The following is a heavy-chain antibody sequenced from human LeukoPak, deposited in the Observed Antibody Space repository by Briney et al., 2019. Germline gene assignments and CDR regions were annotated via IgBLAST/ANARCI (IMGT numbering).Heavy chain of an antibody. J-gene: IGHJ4*02. CDR2: IYYSGST. Sequence: SETLSLTCTVSGGSISSSNYYWDWIRQPPGKGLEWIGSIYYSGSTNHNPSLKSRVTISVDTSKNQFSLKLSSVTAADTAVYYCARSGRNSLRYWGQGTLVTVSS. V-gene: IGHV4-39*01. CDR3: ARSGRNSLRY. D-gene: IGHD4-23*01. CDR1: GGSISSSNYY.